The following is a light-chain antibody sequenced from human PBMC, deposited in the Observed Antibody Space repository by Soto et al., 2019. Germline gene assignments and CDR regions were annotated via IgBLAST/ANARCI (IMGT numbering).Light chain of an antibody. J-gene: IGLJ2*01. CDR1: SSDIGVYHY. CDR3: SSYTSSATLI. Sequence: QSVLTQPPSASGSPGQSVTISCTGTSSDIGVYHYVSWFQQHPGKAPKLIIYEVSYRPSGISNRFSGSQSGNTASLTISGLQAEDEADYYCSSYTSSATLIFGGGTKVTVL. CDR2: EVS. V-gene: IGLV2-14*01.